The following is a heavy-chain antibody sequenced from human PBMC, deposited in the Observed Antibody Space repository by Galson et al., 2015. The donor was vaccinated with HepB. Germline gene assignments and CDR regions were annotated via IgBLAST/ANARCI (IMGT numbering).Heavy chain of an antibody. V-gene: IGHV1-69*13. CDR1: GGTFSSYA. CDR2: IIPIFGIA. Sequence: SVKVSCKASGGTFSSYAISWVRQAPGQGLEWMGGIIPIFGIANYAQKFQGRVTITADESTSTAYMELSSLRSEDTAVYYCARDGMPNPQIAAAYYYGMDVWGQGTTVTVSS. D-gene: IGHD6-13*01. CDR3: ARDGMPNPQIAAAYYYGMDV. J-gene: IGHJ6*02.